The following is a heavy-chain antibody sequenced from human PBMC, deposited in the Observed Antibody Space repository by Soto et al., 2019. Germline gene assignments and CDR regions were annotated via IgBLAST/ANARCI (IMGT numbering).Heavy chain of an antibody. D-gene: IGHD6-13*01. J-gene: IGHJ6*02. CDR3: AKDGRFPGIAAAGTYYYYYGMDV. CDR1: GFTFDDYT. V-gene: IGHV3-43*01. CDR2: ISWDGGST. Sequence: GGSLRLSCAASGFTFDDYTMHWVRQAPGKGLEWVSLISWDGGSTYYADSVKGRFTISRDNSKNYLYLQMNSLRTEDTALYYCAKDGRFPGIAAAGTYYYYYGMDVWGQGTTVTVSS.